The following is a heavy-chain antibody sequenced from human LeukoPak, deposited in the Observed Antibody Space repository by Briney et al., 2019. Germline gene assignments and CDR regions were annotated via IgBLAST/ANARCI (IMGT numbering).Heavy chain of an antibody. CDR2: IIPIFGTA. CDR1: GGTFSSYA. V-gene: IGHV1-69*05. Sequence: ASVKVSCKASGGTFSSYAISWVRQAPGQGLEWMGRIIPIFGTANYAQKFQGRVTITTDESTGTAYMELSSLRSEDTAVYYCARSLVATMYYYFDYWGQGTLVTVSS. J-gene: IGHJ4*02. CDR3: ARSLVATMYYYFDY. D-gene: IGHD5-12*01.